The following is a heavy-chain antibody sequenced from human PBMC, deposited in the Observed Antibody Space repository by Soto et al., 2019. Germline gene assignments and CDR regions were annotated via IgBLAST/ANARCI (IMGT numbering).Heavy chain of an antibody. CDR3: AKDKPPENAFDI. CDR2: ISYDGSNK. Sequence: PGGSLRLSCAVSGFTFSSYAMHWVRQAPGKGLEWVAIISYDGSNKYYADSVKGRFTISRDNSKNTLYLQMNSLRAEDTAVYYCAKDKPPENAFDIWGQGTMVTVSS. J-gene: IGHJ3*02. CDR1: GFTFSSYA. V-gene: IGHV3-30-3*01.